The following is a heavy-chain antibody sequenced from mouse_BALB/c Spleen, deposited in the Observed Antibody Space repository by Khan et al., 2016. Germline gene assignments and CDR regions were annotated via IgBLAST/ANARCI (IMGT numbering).Heavy chain of an antibody. V-gene: IGHV3-8*02. CDR3: ARSSTASYYPIDY. CDR1: GDSITSGY. J-gene: IGHJ4*01. Sequence: EVELVESGPSLVTPSQTLSLTCSVTGDSITSGYWNWIRKFPGNKLEYMGYISYSGTTYYNPSLKSRISITRDTSKNQYNLQLNSVTTEETATYYCARSSTASYYPIDYWGQGTSVTVSS. CDR2: ISYSGTT. D-gene: IGHD1-2*01.